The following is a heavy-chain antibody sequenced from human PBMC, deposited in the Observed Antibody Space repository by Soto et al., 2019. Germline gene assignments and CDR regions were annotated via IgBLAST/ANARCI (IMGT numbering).Heavy chain of an antibody. V-gene: IGHV1-3*01. D-gene: IGHD3-3*01. Sequence: GASVKVSCKASGYTFTNYAMHWVRQAPGQRLEWMGWINAGNGNKKYSQKFQGRVTITRDTSASTAYMELSSLRSEDTAVYYCALTYYGFWTGLGGYFDYWGQGTLVTVSS. CDR3: ALTYYGFWTGLGGYFDY. J-gene: IGHJ4*02. CDR1: GYTFTNYA. CDR2: INAGNGNK.